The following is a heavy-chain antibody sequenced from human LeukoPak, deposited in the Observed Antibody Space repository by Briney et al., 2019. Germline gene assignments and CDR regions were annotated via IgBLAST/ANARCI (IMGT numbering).Heavy chain of an antibody. D-gene: IGHD3-3*01. CDR1: GFTFNSYW. CDR2: IKQDGSET. V-gene: IGHV3-7*01. CDR3: ARDPGGYYGDAFDI. J-gene: IGHJ3*02. Sequence: GGSLRLSCAASGFTFNSYWMNWVRQAPGTGLEWVASIKQDGSETYYVDSVKGRFTISRDTSKNTLYLQMNSLRAEDTAVYYCARDPGGYYGDAFDIWGQGTMVAVSS.